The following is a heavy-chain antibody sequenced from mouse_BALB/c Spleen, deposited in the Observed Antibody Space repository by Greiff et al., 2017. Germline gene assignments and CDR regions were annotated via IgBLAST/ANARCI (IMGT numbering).Heavy chain of an antibody. J-gene: IGHJ4*01. CDR1: GFTFSSHA. CDR3: ARPYYGSSYHYAMDY. D-gene: IGHD1-1*01. CDR2: ISSGGST. V-gene: IGHV5-6-5*01. Sequence: VQGVESGGGLVKPGGSLKPSCAASGFTFSSHAMSWVRQTPEKRLEWVASISSGGSTYYPDSVKGRFTISRDNARNILYLQMSSLRSEDTAMYYCARPYYGSSYHYAMDYWGQGTSVTVSS.